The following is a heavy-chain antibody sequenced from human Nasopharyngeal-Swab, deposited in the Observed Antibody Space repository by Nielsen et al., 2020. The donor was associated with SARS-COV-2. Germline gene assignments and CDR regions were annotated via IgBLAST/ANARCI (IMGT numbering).Heavy chain of an antibody. Sequence: GGSLRLSCAASGFTFSSYSLNCVRQAPGKGLEWVSYISSSSSTIYYADSVKGRFTISRDNAKNSLYLQMNSLRAEDTAVYYCATLPPYDFWSGYYTDYYYGMDVWGQGTTVTVSS. V-gene: IGHV3-48*04. J-gene: IGHJ6*02. CDR2: ISSSSSTI. CDR3: ATLPPYDFWSGYYTDYYYGMDV. CDR1: GFTFSSYS. D-gene: IGHD3-3*01.